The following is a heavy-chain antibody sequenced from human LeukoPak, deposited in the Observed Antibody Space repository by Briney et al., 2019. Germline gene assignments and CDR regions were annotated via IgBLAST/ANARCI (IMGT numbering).Heavy chain of an antibody. D-gene: IGHD4-17*01. V-gene: IGHV3-21*04. Sequence: GGSLRLSCAASGFTFSSYSMNWVRQAPGKGLEWVSSISSSSSYIYYADSVKGRFTISRDNFKNTLYLEMNSLRAEDTAIYYCARDSQSWGDYDAFDIWGQGTMVTVSS. CDR2: ISSSSSYI. J-gene: IGHJ3*02. CDR1: GFTFSSYS. CDR3: ARDSQSWGDYDAFDI.